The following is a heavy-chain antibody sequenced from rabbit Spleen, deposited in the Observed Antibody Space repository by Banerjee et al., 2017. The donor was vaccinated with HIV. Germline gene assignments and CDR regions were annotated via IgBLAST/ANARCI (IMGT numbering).Heavy chain of an antibody. V-gene: IGHV1S40*01. D-gene: IGHD1-1*01. CDR3: ARNYVNAFDP. J-gene: IGHJ2*01. CDR1: GFSFSYSDD. CDR2: IYGSDGSST. Sequence: QLLEESGGDLVKPGASLTCTCTASGFSFSYSDDMCWVRQPPGKGPEWIKSIYGSDGSSTAYANWAKGRFTISKSSSTQVPLQMASLTAADTATYFCARNYVNAFDPWGQGTLVTVS.